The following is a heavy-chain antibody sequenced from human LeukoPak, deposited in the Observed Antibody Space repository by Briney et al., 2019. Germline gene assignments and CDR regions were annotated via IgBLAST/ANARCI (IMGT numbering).Heavy chain of an antibody. CDR3: ARDAEYCSGGSCYLDYYYMDV. J-gene: IGHJ6*03. D-gene: IGHD2-15*01. CDR2: ISYDGSNK. V-gene: IGHV3-30*04. CDR1: GFTFSSYA. Sequence: GGSLRLSCAAPGFTFSSYAIHWVRQAPGKGLEWVAVISYDGSNKYYADSVKGRFTISRDNSKNTLYLQMNSLRAEDTAVYYCARDAEYCSGGSCYLDYYYMDVWGKGTTVTVSS.